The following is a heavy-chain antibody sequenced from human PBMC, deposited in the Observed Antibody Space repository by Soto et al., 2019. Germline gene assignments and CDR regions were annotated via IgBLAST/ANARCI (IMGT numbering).Heavy chain of an antibody. CDR3: AKVGGNVYAGVDWFDP. J-gene: IGHJ5*02. CDR2: ISYDGSNK. CDR1: GFTFSSYG. V-gene: IGHV3-30*18. Sequence: GGSLRLSCAASGFTFSSYGMHWVRQAPGKGLEWVAVISYDGSNKYYADSVKGRFTISRDNSKNTLYLQMNSLRAEDTAVYYCAKVGGNVYAGVDWFDPWGQGTLVTVSS. D-gene: IGHD2-8*01.